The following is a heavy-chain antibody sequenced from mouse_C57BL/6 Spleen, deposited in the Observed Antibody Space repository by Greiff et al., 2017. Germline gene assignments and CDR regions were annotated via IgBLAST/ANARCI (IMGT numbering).Heavy chain of an antibody. CDR2: IHPNSGST. Sequence: QVQLQQSGAELVKPGASVKLSCKASGYTFTSYWMHWVKQRPGQGLEWIGMIHPNSGSTNYNEKFKSKATLTVDKSSSTAYMQLSSLTSEDSAVYYCARRGDYGSSLDYWGQGTTLTVSS. J-gene: IGHJ2*01. V-gene: IGHV1-64*01. CDR3: ARRGDYGSSLDY. CDR1: GYTFTSYW. D-gene: IGHD1-1*01.